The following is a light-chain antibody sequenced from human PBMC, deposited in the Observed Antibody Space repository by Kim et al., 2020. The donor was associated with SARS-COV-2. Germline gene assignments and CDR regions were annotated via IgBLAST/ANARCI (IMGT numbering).Light chain of an antibody. J-gene: IGKJ4*01. CDR2: MAS. CDR1: QSISTW. V-gene: IGKV1-5*03. CDR3: QQYNIYSLLT. Sequence: ASVGDRVTLPCRASQSISTWLAWYQQKPGKAPKLLIYMASTLETGVSSRFSGSGSGTEFTLTLSSLQPDDVATYYCQQYNIYSLLTFGGGTKVEI.